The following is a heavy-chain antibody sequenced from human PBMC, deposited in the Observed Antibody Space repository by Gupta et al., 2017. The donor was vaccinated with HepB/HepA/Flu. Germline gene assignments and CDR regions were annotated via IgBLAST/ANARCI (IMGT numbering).Heavy chain of an antibody. CDR2: IRSKAYGGTT. CDR3: TRDLIRNDY. Sequence: EVQLVESGGGLVQPGRSLRLSCTASGFTFGDYAMSWVRQAPGKGLEWVGFIRSKAYGGTTEYAASVKGRFTISRDDSKSIAYLQMNSLKTEDTAVYYCTRDLIRNDYWGQGTLVTVSS. CDR1: GFTFGDYA. V-gene: IGHV3-49*04. J-gene: IGHJ4*02.